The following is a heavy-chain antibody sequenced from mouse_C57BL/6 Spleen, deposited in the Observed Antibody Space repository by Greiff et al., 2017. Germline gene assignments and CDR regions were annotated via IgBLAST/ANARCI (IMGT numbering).Heavy chain of an antibody. V-gene: IGHV1-18*01. CDR3: ARSAYDSYYFDY. CDR1: GYTFTDYN. D-gene: IGHD2-12*01. Sequence: EVQLQQSGPELVKPGASVKIPCKASGYTFTDYNMDWVKQSHGKSLEWIGDINPNNGGTIYNQKFKGKATLTVDKSSSTAYMELRSLTSEDTAVYYCARSAYDSYYFDYWGQGTTLTVSS. J-gene: IGHJ2*01. CDR2: INPNNGGT.